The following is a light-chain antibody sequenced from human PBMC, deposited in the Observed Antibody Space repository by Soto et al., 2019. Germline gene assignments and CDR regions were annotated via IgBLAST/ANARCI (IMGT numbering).Light chain of an antibody. J-gene: IGLJ1*01. CDR3: SSYTSSSTLYV. V-gene: IGLV2-14*01. Sequence: QSVLTQPASVSGSPGQSITISCTGTSSDVGGYVSWYQQHPGKAPKLMIYDVSNRPSGVSNRFSGSKSGNTASLTISGLQAEDEADYYCSSYTSSSTLYVFGTGTKLTVL. CDR2: DVS. CDR1: SSDVGGY.